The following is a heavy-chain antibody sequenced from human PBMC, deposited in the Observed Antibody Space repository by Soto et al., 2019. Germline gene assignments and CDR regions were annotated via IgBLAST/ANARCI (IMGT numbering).Heavy chain of an antibody. J-gene: IGHJ5*02. D-gene: IGHD6-13*01. CDR1: STSGVG. CDR3: AHRPPHIRPTSPPHPQQRWFDT. Sequence: STSGVGVGWIRQPPGKALEWLALIYWNDDKRYSPSLKSRLTITKDTSKNQVILTMTNMDPMDTATYYCAHRPPHIRPTSPPHPQQRWFDTPCPTILLTLFS. CDR2: IYWNDDK. V-gene: IGHV2-5*01.